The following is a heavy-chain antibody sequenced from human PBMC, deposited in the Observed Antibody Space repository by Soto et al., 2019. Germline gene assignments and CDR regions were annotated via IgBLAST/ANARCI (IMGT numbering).Heavy chain of an antibody. V-gene: IGHV4-31*03. Sequence: QVQLQESGPGLVKPSQTLSLTCTVSGGSISSGGYYWSWIRQHPGKGLEWIGYIYYSGSTYYNPFLKGRVTISVDTSKNQFSLKLSSVTAADTAVYYCARAPATHYYGSGNAFDYWGQGTLVTVSS. J-gene: IGHJ4*02. CDR2: IYYSGST. CDR3: ARAPATHYYGSGNAFDY. CDR1: GGSISSGGYY. D-gene: IGHD3-10*01.